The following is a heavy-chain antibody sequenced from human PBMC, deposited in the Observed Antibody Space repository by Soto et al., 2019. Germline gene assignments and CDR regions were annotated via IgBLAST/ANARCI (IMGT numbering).Heavy chain of an antibody. CDR3: AVSRYDYYGGMDV. V-gene: IGHV4-34*01. CDR1: GGSFSGYY. J-gene: IGHJ6*02. CDR2: INHSGST. D-gene: IGHD6-13*01. Sequence: QVQLQQWGAGLLKPSETLSLTCAVYGGSFSGYYWRWLRQPPGKCLEWIGEINHSGSTNYNPSLTSRVTISVDTSKNHFSLKLSSVTAADTAVYYCAVSRYDYYGGMDVWCQGTTVTVS.